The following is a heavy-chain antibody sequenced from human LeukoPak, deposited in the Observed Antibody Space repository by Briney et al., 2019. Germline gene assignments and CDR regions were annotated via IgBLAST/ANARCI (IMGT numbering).Heavy chain of an antibody. CDR2: ISAYNGNT. V-gene: IGHV1-18*01. D-gene: IGHD6-13*01. CDR3: ARDISSSWPYYYYYGMDV. J-gene: IGHJ6*02. CDR1: GYTFTSYG. Sequence: GASVKVSCKASGYTFTSYGISWVRQAPGQGLEWMGWISAYNGNTNYAQKLQGRVTMTTDTSTSTAYMELRSLRSEDTAVYYCARDISSSWPYYYYYGMDVWGQGATVTVSS.